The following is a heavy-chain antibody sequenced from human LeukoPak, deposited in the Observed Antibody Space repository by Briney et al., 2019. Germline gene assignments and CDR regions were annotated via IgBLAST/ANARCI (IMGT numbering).Heavy chain of an antibody. Sequence: GGSLRLSCAASGFTFSSYGMHWVRQAPGKGLEWVAVISYDGSNKYYADSVKGRFTISRDNSKNSLYLQMNSLRAEDTAVYYCAELGITMIGGVWGKGTTVTISS. J-gene: IGHJ6*04. CDR1: GFTFSSYG. D-gene: IGHD3-10*02. CDR2: ISYDGSNK. CDR3: AELGITMIGGV. V-gene: IGHV3-30*18.